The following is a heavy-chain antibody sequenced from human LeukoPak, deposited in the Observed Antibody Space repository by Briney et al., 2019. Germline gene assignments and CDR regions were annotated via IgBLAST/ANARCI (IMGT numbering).Heavy chain of an antibody. V-gene: IGHV4-59*08. CDR3: ARLSRRYFDLLFYPDYFDY. Sequence: SETLSLTCTVSGGSISSYYWSWIRQPPGKGLEWIGYIYYSGSTNYNPSLKSRVTISVDTSKNQFSLKLSSVTAADTAVYYCARLSRRYFDLLFYPDYFDYWGQGTLVTVSS. D-gene: IGHD3-9*01. J-gene: IGHJ4*02. CDR1: GGSISSYY. CDR2: IYYSGST.